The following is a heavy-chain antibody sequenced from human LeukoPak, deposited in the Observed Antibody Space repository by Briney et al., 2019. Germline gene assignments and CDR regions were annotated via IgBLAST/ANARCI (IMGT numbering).Heavy chain of an antibody. D-gene: IGHD4-23*01. CDR3: ARYPVYGGYRG. Sequence: SETLSLTFTVAGGRWKRSSGYRGWIRQPPGKGLEWIGSIYYSGSTYYNPSLKSRVTISVDTSKNQFSLKLSSVTAADTAVYYWARYPVYGGYRGWGQGTLVTVSS. CDR2: IYYSGST. J-gene: IGHJ4*02. CDR1: GGRWKRSSGY. V-gene: IGHV4-39*01.